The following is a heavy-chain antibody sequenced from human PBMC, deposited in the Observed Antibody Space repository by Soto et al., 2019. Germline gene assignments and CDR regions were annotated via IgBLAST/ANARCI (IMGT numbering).Heavy chain of an antibody. Sequence: GESLKISCAASGFTFSDYYMSWIRQAPGKGLEWVSYISSSGSTIYYADSVKGRFTISRDNAKNSLYLQMNSLRAEDTAVYYCARDLLSYDFWSGYFDYWGQGTLVTVSS. D-gene: IGHD3-3*01. V-gene: IGHV3-11*01. CDR2: ISSSGSTI. CDR3: ARDLLSYDFWSGYFDY. J-gene: IGHJ4*02. CDR1: GFTFSDYY.